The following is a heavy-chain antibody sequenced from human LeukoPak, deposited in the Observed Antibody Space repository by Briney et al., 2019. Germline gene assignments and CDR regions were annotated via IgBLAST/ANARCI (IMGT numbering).Heavy chain of an antibody. CDR3: AMHTVIAISWSRDY. J-gene: IGHJ4*02. CDR1: GGSISSSSYY. Sequence: KPSETLSLTCSVSGGSISSSSYYWGWIRQPPGKGLEWIGSIYYSGNTYNNPSLKSRVTISVDTSKNQLSLKLTSVTAADTAVYYCAMHTVIAISWSRDYWVQGTLVIVSS. D-gene: IGHD4-11*01. CDR2: IYYSGNT. V-gene: IGHV4-39*01.